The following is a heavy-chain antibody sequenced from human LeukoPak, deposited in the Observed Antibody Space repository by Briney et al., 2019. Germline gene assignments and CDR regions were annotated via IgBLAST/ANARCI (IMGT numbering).Heavy chain of an antibody. Sequence: SETLSLTCTVSGGSISSGSYYWSWIRQPAGKGLEWIGRIYTSGSTNYNPSLKSRVTISVDTSKNQFSLKLSSVTAADTAVYYCARVGYGSGFWFDPWGQGTLVTVSS. CDR1: GGSISSGSYY. CDR2: IYTSGST. J-gene: IGHJ5*02. CDR3: ARVGYGSGFWFDP. D-gene: IGHD3-10*01. V-gene: IGHV4-61*02.